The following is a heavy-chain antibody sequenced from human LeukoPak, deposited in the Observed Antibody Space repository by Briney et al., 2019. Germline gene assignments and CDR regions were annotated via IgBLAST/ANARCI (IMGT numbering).Heavy chain of an antibody. J-gene: IGHJ4*02. CDR1: GFTFSTYA. Sequence: GGSLRLSCAASGFTFSTYAMHWVRQAPGKGLEWVAVISYDGNNKYYADSVKGRFTISRDNSKNTLYLQMNSLRAEDTAVYYCASARVRGVIIPLDYWGQGTLVTVSS. D-gene: IGHD3-10*01. CDR3: ASARVRGVIIPLDY. CDR2: ISYDGNNK. V-gene: IGHV3-30-3*01.